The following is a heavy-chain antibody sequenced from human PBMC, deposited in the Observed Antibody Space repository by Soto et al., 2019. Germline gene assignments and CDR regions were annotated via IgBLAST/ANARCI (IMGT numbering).Heavy chain of an antibody. CDR2: IYSGGST. Sequence: EVQLVESGGGLIQPGGSLKLSCAASGYTVSSNYMSWVRQTPGKGLEWVSVIYSGGSTYYADSVKGRFTISRDNSKNTLYLQMNSLRAEDTAVYYCARDGGYSYGLYYYYGMDVWGQGTTVTVSS. CDR3: ARDGGYSYGLYYYYGMDV. V-gene: IGHV3-53*01. CDR1: GYTVSSNY. D-gene: IGHD5-18*01. J-gene: IGHJ6*02.